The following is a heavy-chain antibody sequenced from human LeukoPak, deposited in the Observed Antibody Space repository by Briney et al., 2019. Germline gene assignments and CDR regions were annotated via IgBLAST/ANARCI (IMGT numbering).Heavy chain of an antibody. V-gene: IGHV4-59*01. D-gene: IGHD1-26*01. CDR1: GGSISSYY. CDR3: ARDLGGGYYGDFDC. J-gene: IGHJ4*02. CDR2: IYYSGST. Sequence: SETLSLTCTVSGGSISSYYWSWVRQPPGKGLEWIGYIYYSGSTNYNPSLKSRVTISVDTSKNQFSLKLSAVTAADTAVYYCARDLGGGYYGDFDCWGQRTLVTVSS.